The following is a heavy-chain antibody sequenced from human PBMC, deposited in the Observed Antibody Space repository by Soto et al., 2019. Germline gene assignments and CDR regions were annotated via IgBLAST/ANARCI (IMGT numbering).Heavy chain of an antibody. CDR1: GFTFSSYA. Sequence: GGSLRLSCSASGFTFSSYAMHWVRQAPGKGLEYVSAINTNGGITYYADSVKGRFTISRDNSKNTLYLQMSSLRAEDTAVYYCVKQDEYSYAFDIWGQGTMVPVSS. D-gene: IGHD5-18*01. V-gene: IGHV3-64D*06. CDR2: INTNGGIT. J-gene: IGHJ3*02. CDR3: VKQDEYSYAFDI.